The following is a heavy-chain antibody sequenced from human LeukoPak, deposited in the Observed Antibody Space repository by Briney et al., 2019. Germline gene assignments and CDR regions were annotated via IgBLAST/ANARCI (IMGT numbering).Heavy chain of an antibody. J-gene: IGHJ3*02. CDR2: ISGSAWTI. CDR3: TRDIRLTTDRDAFDI. D-gene: IGHD1-14*01. V-gene: IGHV3-21*01. Sequence: GGSLRLSCAASGFTFSSYWMHWVRQAPGKGPEWVSSISGSAWTIYDTDSVKGRFTTSRDNAKNSLYLQMNSLRPEDTAVYFCTRDIRLTTDRDAFDIWGQGTMVTVSS. CDR1: GFTFSSYW.